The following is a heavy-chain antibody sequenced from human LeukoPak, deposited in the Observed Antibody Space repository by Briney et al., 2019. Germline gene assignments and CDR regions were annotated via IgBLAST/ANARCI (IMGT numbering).Heavy chain of an antibody. J-gene: IGHJ4*02. CDR3: AKGNSGSYYGTTYFDY. CDR2: ISYDGSNK. Sequence: GGSLRLSCAASGFTFSSYGMHWVRQAPGKGLEWVAVISYDGSNKYYADSVKGRFTISRDNSKNTLYLQMNSLRAKDTAVYYCAKGNSGSYYGTTYFDYWGQGTLVTVSS. D-gene: IGHD1-26*01. CDR1: GFTFSSYG. V-gene: IGHV3-30*18.